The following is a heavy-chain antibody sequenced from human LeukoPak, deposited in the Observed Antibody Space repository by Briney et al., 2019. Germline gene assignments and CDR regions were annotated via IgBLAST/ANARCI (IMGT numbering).Heavy chain of an antibody. D-gene: IGHD3-10*01. CDR1: GYTFTGYY. J-gene: IGHJ4*02. Sequence: GASVKVSCKASGYTFTGYYMHWVRQAPGQGLEWMGWINPNSGGTNYAQKFQGWVTMTRDTSISTAYMELSRLSSDDTAVYYCARDGSGSYWYFDYWGQGTLVTVSS. CDR3: ARDGSGSYWYFDY. V-gene: IGHV1-2*04. CDR2: INPNSGGT.